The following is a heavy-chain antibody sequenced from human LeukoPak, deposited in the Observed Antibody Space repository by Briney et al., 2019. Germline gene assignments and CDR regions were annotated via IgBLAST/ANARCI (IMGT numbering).Heavy chain of an antibody. J-gene: IGHJ3*02. CDR1: GGSFSGYY. Sequence: SETLSLTCAVYGGSFSGYYWSWIRQPPGKGLEWIGEINHSGSTKYNPSLKSRVSISVDTSKNQFSLKLSSVTAADTAVYYCARAGGIVGARYAFDIWGQGTMVTVSS. V-gene: IGHV4-34*01. CDR2: INHSGST. CDR3: ARAGGIVGARYAFDI. D-gene: IGHD1-26*01.